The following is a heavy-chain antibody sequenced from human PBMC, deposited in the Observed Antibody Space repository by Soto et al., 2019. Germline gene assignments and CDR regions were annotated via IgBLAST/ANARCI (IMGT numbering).Heavy chain of an antibody. Sequence: QMQLVQSGPEVKKPGTSVKVSCKASGFTFSSSAIQWVRQARGQGLEWIGWIVVGSGDRNHAQKFQGRVTLTRDMSTNTASMELSSLTSDDTAVYYCAADSTSQNVDWVSGGAFDVWGQGTMVTVSS. CDR1: GFTFSSSA. CDR3: AADSTSQNVDWVSGGAFDV. CDR2: IVVGSGDR. J-gene: IGHJ3*01. D-gene: IGHD3-9*01. V-gene: IGHV1-58*02.